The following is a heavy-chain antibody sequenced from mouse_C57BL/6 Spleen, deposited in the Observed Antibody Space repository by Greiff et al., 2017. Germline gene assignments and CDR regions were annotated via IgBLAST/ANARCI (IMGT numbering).Heavy chain of an antibody. J-gene: IGHJ2*01. V-gene: IGHV5-4*01. CDR2: ISDGGSYT. CDR3: ARFSLYYFDY. D-gene: IGHD6-1*01. CDR1: GFTFNSYA. Sequence: EVHLVESGGGLVKPGGSLKLSCAASGFTFNSYAMSWVRQTPEKRLEWVATISDGGSYTYYPDNVKGRFTISRDNAKNNLYLQMSHLKSEDTAMYYCARFSLYYFDYWGQGTTLTVSS.